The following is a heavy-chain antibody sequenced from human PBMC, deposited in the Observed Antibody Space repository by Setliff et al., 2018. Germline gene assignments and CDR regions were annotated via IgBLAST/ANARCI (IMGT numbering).Heavy chain of an antibody. Sequence: GGSLRPSCSASGFTFSNSSMHWVRQAPGKGLEYVSAISSDGVRIYYVDSVKGRFTISRDNSKNTLYLQMGSLRADDMAVYYCATWNGRSSDYWGQGTLVTVSS. D-gene: IGHD1-26*01. J-gene: IGHJ4*02. CDR2: ISSDGVRI. CDR1: GFTFSNSS. V-gene: IGHV3-64*02. CDR3: ATWNGRSSDY.